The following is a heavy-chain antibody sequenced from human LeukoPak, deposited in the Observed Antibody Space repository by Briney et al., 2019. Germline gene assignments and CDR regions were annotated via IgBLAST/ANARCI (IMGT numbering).Heavy chain of an antibody. CDR3: ARKYCSSTSYYVPGGHWFDP. V-gene: IGHV4-59*01. CDR2: IYYSGST. D-gene: IGHD2-2*01. CDR1: GGSISSYY. Sequence: PSETLSLTCTVSGGSISSYYWSWIRQPPGKGLEWIGYIYYSGSTNYNPSLKSRVTISVDTSKNQFSLKLSSVTAADTAVYYCARKYCSSTSYYVPGGHWFDPWGERTLVTVSS. J-gene: IGHJ5*02.